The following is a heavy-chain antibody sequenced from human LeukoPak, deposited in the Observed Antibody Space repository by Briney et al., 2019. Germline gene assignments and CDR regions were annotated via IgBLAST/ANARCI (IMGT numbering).Heavy chain of an antibody. CDR1: GGSLTNYY. J-gene: IGHJ3*02. CDR3: ATTSESLVYCGGDCGPSNI. V-gene: IGHV4-59*01. Sequence: PSETLSLTCTASGGSLTNYYWSWIRQPPGKGLEWIGYVYYSGSTKYNPSLESRFTMSIDTSKSQFSLKVNSVTTADTAVYYCATTSESLVYCGGDCGPSNIWGQGTMVTVSS. D-gene: IGHD2-21*02. CDR2: VYYSGST.